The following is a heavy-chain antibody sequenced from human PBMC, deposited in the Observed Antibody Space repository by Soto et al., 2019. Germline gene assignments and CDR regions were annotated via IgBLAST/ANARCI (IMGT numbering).Heavy chain of an antibody. CDR1: GFTFRTYG. Sequence: QVQLVESGGGVVQPGRSLRLSCAASGFTFRTYGMHWVRQAPGKGLEWLAVISNTGINKYYADSVKGRFTISRDNSRDTLFLQRDSLRGEDTAIYYCAKVIRADSTSSNFYYYSGLDVWGQGTTVTVSS. J-gene: IGHJ6*02. CDR3: AKVIRADSTSSNFYYYSGLDV. V-gene: IGHV3-30*18. D-gene: IGHD6-6*01. CDR2: ISNTGINK.